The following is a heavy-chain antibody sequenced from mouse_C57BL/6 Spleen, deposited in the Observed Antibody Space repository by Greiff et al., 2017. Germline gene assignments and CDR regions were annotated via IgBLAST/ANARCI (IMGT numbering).Heavy chain of an antibody. J-gene: IGHJ2*01. Sequence: QVQLQQSGAELARPGASVKLSCKASGYTFTSYGISWVKQRTGQGLEWIGEIYPRSGNTSYNEKFKGKATLTADKSSSTAYMELRSLTSEDSAVYFCARSGDGSPFDYWGQGTTLTVSS. CDR3: ARSGDGSPFDY. V-gene: IGHV1-81*01. D-gene: IGHD1-1*01. CDR1: GYTFTSYG. CDR2: IYPRSGNT.